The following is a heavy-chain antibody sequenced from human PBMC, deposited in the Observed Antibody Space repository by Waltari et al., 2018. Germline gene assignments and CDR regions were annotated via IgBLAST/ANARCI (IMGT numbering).Heavy chain of an antibody. CDR2: IYYSGST. CDR3: ARGVNSGSYHGVFDY. Sequence: QVQLQESGPGLVKPSETLSLTCTVSGGSISSYYWSWIRQPPGKGLEWIGYIYYSGSTNYTPSLKSRVTISVDTSKNQFSLKLSSVTAADTAVYYCARGVNSGSYHGVFDYWGQGTLVTVSS. V-gene: IGHV4-59*01. CDR1: GGSISSYY. J-gene: IGHJ4*02. D-gene: IGHD1-26*01.